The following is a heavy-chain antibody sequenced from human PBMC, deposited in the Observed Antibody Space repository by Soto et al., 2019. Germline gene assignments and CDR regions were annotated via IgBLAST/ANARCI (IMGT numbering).Heavy chain of an antibody. CDR1: GFTFSSYS. D-gene: IGHD6-19*01. V-gene: IGHV3-21*01. Sequence: EVQLVESGGGLVKPGGSLRLSCAASGFTFSSYSMNWVRQAPGKGLEWVSSISSSSSYIYYADSVKGRFTISRDNAKNSMFLQKNRLEAEGTAVYYCARDLPRIAVASNAFDIWGQGTMVTVSS. CDR3: ARDLPRIAVASNAFDI. J-gene: IGHJ3*02. CDR2: ISSSSSYI.